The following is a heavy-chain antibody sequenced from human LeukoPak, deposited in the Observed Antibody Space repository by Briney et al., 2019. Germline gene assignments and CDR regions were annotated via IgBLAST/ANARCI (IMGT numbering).Heavy chain of an antibody. Sequence: GGSLRLSCAASGFTFSDYYMSWIRQAPGKGLEWVSYISSSGSTIYYADSVKGRFTISRDNSKNTLYLQMNSLRAEDTAVYYCARDPGGIVGTTHFDYWGQGTLVTVSS. V-gene: IGHV3-11*04. CDR2: ISSSGSTI. CDR1: GFTFSDYY. D-gene: IGHD1-26*01. CDR3: ARDPGGIVGTTHFDY. J-gene: IGHJ4*02.